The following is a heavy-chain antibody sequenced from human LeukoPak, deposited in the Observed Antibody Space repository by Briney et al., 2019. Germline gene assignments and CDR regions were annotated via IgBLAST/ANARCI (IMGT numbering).Heavy chain of an antibody. CDR1: GFSFDDYG. D-gene: IGHD6-13*01. CDR2: INWNGGST. J-gene: IGHJ4*02. Sequence: GGSLRLSWAAAGFSFDDYGMSWVRQAPGKGLEWVSGINWNGGSTGYADSVKGRFTISRDNAKNSLYLQMNSLRAEDTALYYCARDAVLRNIAAAGYFDYWGQGTLVTVSS. CDR3: ARDAVLRNIAAAGYFDY. V-gene: IGHV3-20*04.